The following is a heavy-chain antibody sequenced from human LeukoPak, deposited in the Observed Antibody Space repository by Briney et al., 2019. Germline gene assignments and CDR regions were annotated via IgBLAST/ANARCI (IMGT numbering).Heavy chain of an antibody. CDR1: GFTFSSYA. V-gene: IGHV3-30-3*01. D-gene: IGHD2-2*01. Sequence: GRSLRLSCAASGFTFSSYAMHWVRQAPGKGLEWVAVISYDGSDKHYADSVKGRFTISRDNAKNSLYLQMNSLRAEDTAMYYCARDTRGESDYWGHGTLVTVSS. J-gene: IGHJ4*01. CDR3: ARDTRGESDY. CDR2: ISYDGSDK.